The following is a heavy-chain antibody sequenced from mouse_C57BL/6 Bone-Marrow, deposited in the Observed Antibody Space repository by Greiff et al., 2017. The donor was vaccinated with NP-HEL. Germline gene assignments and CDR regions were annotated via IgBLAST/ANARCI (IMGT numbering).Heavy chain of an antibody. CDR1: GYTFTDYY. CDR2: INPNNGGT. V-gene: IGHV1-26*01. D-gene: IGHD1-1*01. J-gene: IGHJ4*01. CDR3: ARHGSSFHYYAMDY. Sequence: EVQLQQSGPELVKPGASVKISCKASGYTFTDYYMNWVKQSHGKSLEWIGDINPNNGGTSYNQKFKGKATLTVDKSSSTAYMELRSLTSEDSAVYYCARHGSSFHYYAMDYWGQGTSVTVSS.